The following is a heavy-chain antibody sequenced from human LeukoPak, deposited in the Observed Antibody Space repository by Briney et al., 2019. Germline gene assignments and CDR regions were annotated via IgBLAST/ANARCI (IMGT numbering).Heavy chain of an antibody. CDR3: ARSTGPIDY. Sequence: SQTLSLTCAISGDSVSSNSAAWNWIRQSPSRGLEWLGRTYYRSKWYTYYAVSVKSRISINRDTSKNQISPQLNSVTPEDTAVYYCARSTGPIDYWGQGTLVTVSS. D-gene: IGHD1-1*01. CDR1: GDSVSSNSAA. J-gene: IGHJ4*02. CDR2: TYYRSKWYT. V-gene: IGHV6-1*01.